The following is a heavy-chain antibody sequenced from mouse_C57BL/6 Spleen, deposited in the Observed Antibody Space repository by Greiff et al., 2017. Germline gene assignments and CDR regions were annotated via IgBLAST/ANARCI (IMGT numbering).Heavy chain of an antibody. CDR3: ARIISFMDY. CDR2: INPNNGGT. Sequence: EVQLQQSGPELVKPGASVKISCKASGYTFTDYYMNWVKQSHGKSLEWIGDINPNNGGTSYNQKFKGKATLTVDKSSSTAYMELRSLTSEDSAVYYCARIISFMDYWGQGTSVTVSS. CDR1: GYTFTDYY. J-gene: IGHJ4*01. V-gene: IGHV1-26*01.